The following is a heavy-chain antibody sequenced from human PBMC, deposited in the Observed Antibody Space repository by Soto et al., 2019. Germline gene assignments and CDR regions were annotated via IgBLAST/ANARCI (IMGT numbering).Heavy chain of an antibody. Sequence: QVQLQESGPGLVKPSETLSLTCTVSGGSINSDYWSWIRQPPEKGLEWIGYVRNSGSTNYNPCLKSRVTISVDTSKNQFSLKLSSVTAADTGVYYCARDLLSGRYGMDVWGQGTTVTVSS. V-gene: IGHV4-59*01. CDR3: ARDLLSGRYGMDV. CDR1: GGSINSDY. J-gene: IGHJ6*02. CDR2: VRNSGST. D-gene: IGHD1-26*01.